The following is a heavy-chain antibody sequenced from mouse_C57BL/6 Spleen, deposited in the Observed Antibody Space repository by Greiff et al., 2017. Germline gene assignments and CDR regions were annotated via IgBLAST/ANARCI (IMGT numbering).Heavy chain of an antibody. Sequence: QVHVKQSGAELARPGASVKLSCKASGYTFTSYGISWVKQRTGQGLEWIGEIYPRSGNTYYNEKFKGKATLTADKSSSTAYMELRSLTSEDSAVYFCANYGNYFDYWGQGTTLTVSS. V-gene: IGHV1-81*01. CDR2: IYPRSGNT. CDR1: GYTFTSYG. J-gene: IGHJ2*01. D-gene: IGHD2-1*01. CDR3: ANYGNYFDY.